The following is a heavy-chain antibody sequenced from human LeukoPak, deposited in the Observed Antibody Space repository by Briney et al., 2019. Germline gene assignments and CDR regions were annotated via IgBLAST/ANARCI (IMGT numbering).Heavy chain of an antibody. V-gene: IGHV4-59*02. J-gene: IGHJ4*02. D-gene: IGHD5-18*01. Sequence: PSETLSLTCSVSDASVSSYYWSWIRQPPGKGLEWIAYIFYSGNTNFNPSLKSRITLSLDTSKNQFSLNLSSVTAADTAVYFCARDSGYGEPFDYWGQGTLVTVSS. CDR1: DASVSSYY. CDR2: IFYSGNT. CDR3: ARDSGYGEPFDY.